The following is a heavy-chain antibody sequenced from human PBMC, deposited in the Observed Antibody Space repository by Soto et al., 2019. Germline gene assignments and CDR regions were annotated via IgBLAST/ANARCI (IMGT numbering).Heavy chain of an antibody. CDR3: VRDRSSFPGTAGDY. D-gene: IGHD1-7*01. CDR2: IKTDATSI. J-gene: IGHJ4*02. CDR1: GFTFSSHW. Sequence: EVQLVESGGGLVLPGGSLRLSCAASGFTFSSHWMHWVRQVPGKGLVWVSRIKTDATSISYADSVKGRFTVSRDNAKSAQYLQVNGLRAEDTALYYCVRDRSSFPGTAGDYWGQGTLVTVSS. V-gene: IGHV3-74*01.